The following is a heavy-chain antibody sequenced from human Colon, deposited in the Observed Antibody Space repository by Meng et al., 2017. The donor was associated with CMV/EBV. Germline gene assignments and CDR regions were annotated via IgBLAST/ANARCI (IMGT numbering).Heavy chain of an antibody. CDR2: ISYDGSNE. D-gene: IGHD3-16*02. J-gene: IGHJ6*02. Sequence: GGSLRLSCAASGFTFSNYPMHWVRQAPGKGLEWVAVISYDGSNEYYVDSVKGRFTISRDNSKNMLYLQMNSLRTEDTAVYYCARDGLSRGDYYYGMDVWGQGTTVTVSS. CDR1: GFTFSNYP. CDR3: ARDGLSRGDYYYGMDV. V-gene: IGHV3-30-3*01.